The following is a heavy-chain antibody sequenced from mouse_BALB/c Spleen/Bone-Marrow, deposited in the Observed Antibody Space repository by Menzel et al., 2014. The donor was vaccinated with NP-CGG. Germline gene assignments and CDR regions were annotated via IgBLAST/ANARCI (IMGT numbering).Heavy chain of an antibody. D-gene: IGHD2-4*01. CDR1: GFNIKDTY. Sequence: EVQLQESGAELVKPGASVKLSCTASGFNIKDTYMHWVKQRPEQGLERIGRIDPANGNTKYDPKFQGKATITADTSSNTAYLQLSSLTSEDTAVYYCARRGLYYDYDAWFAYWGQGTLVTVSA. V-gene: IGHV14-3*02. CDR3: ARRGLYYDYDAWFAY. J-gene: IGHJ3*01. CDR2: IDPANGNT.